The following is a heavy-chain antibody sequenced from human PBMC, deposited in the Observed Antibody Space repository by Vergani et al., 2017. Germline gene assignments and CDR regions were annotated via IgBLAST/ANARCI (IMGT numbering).Heavy chain of an antibody. J-gene: IGHJ4*02. CDR1: GYTFTGYY. V-gene: IGHV1-2*02. CDR2: INPNSGGT. CDR3: ARDGILGYCSSTSCSHLDY. Sequence: QVQLVQSGAEVQKPGASVKVSCKASGYTFTGYYMHWVRQAPGQGLEWMGWINPNSGGTNYAQKFQGRVTMTRDTSISTAYMELSRLRSDDTAVYYCARDGILGYCSSTSCSHLDYWGQGTLVTVSS. D-gene: IGHD2-2*01.